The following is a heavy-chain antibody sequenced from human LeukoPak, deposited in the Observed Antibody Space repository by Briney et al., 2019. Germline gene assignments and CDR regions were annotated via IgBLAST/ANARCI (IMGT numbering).Heavy chain of an antibody. J-gene: IGHJ3*02. Sequence: GASVKVSCKASGYTFTSYDINWVRQATGQGLEWMGWMNPNNGNTGYAQKFQGRVTMTRNTSISTAYMELSSLRSEDTVVYYCARLDGYRMDDAFDIWGQGTMVTVSS. CDR2: MNPNNGNT. CDR1: GYTFTSYD. CDR3: ARLDGYRMDDAFDI. V-gene: IGHV1-8*01. D-gene: IGHD5-24*01.